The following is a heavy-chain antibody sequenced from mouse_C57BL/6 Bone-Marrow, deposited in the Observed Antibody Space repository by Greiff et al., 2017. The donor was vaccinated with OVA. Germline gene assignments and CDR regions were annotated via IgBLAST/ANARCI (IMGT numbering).Heavy chain of an antibody. CDR1: GFNIKDYY. J-gene: IGHJ2*01. V-gene: IGHV14-1*01. D-gene: IGHD2-1*01. Sequence: VQLQQSGAELVRPGASVTLSCTASGFNIKDYYMHWVKQRPEQGLEWIGRIDPEDGDTEYAPKFQGKATMTADTSSNTAYLQLSSLTSEDTAVYYCTCYYGNYCDNWGQGTTLTVSS. CDR3: TCYYGNYCDN. CDR2: IDPEDGDT.